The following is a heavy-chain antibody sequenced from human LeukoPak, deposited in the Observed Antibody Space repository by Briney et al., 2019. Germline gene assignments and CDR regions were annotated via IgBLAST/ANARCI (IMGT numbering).Heavy chain of an antibody. V-gene: IGHV3-23*01. CDR1: GFTFSSYA. J-gene: IGHJ4*02. Sequence: PGGSLRLSRAASGFTFSSYAMSWVRQAPGKGLEWVSAISGSGGSTYYADSVKGRFTISRDNSKNTLYLQMNSLRAEDTAVYYCAKSYDSSGYYSSYWGQGTLVTVSS. D-gene: IGHD3-22*01. CDR3: AKSYDSSGYYSSY. CDR2: ISGSGGST.